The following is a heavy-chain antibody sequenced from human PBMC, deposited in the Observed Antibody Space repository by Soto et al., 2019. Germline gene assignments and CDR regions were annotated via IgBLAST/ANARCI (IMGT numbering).Heavy chain of an antibody. CDR2: IYYSGIT. Sequence: SETXSLTLTLSGSAISSISYYWAWSRQPPGKGGEWIGSIYYSGITYYNPSLKSRVTISVETYKKKFSLKLRSVNAAEKAVYYCERRGRSRWYTAAGLDIWGRGTLVTVSS. J-gene: IGHJ2*01. D-gene: IGHD6-13*01. V-gene: IGHV4-39*01. CDR1: GSAISSISYY. CDR3: ERRGRSRWYTAAGLDI.